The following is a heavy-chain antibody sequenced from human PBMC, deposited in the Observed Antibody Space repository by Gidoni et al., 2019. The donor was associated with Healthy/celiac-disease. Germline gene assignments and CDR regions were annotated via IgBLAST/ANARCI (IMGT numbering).Heavy chain of an antibody. CDR1: GFPFSSYG. CDR3: ARENCGGDCYSQVWSSAFDI. Sequence: QVQLVESGGGVVPPGRSLRLSCAASGFPFSSYGMPWVRQAPGKGLEWVAVIWYDGSNKYYADSVKGRFTISRDNSKNTLYLQMNSLRAEDTAVYYCARENCGGDCYSQVWSSAFDIWGQGTMVTVSS. D-gene: IGHD2-21*02. V-gene: IGHV3-33*01. CDR2: IWYDGSNK. J-gene: IGHJ3*02.